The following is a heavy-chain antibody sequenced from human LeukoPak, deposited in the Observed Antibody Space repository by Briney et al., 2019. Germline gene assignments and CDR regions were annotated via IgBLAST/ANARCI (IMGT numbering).Heavy chain of an antibody. D-gene: IGHD5-12*01. CDR3: AREAWGIVATIYFDY. V-gene: IGHV4-34*01. Sequence: SETLSLTCAVYGGSFSGYYWSWIRQPPGKGLEWIGEINHSGSTNYNPSLESRVTISVDTSKNQFSLKLSSVTAADTAVYYCAREAWGIVATIYFDYWGQGTLVTVSS. CDR2: INHSGST. CDR1: GGSFSGYY. J-gene: IGHJ4*02.